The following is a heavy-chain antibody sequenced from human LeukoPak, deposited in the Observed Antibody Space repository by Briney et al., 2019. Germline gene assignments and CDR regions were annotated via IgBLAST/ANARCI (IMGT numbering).Heavy chain of an antibody. V-gene: IGHV3-74*01. J-gene: IGHJ3*02. D-gene: IGHD1-26*01. Sequence: PGGSLRLSCAASGFSFSSYWMHWVRQVPGRGPVWVSRIKSDGSSTSYADSVKGRFTISRDNAKNTLYLQMNSLGVEDTAVYYCARESIVGRTQTDAFVMWGQGTMVTASS. CDR1: GFSFSSYW. CDR3: ARESIVGRTQTDAFVM. CDR2: IKSDGSST.